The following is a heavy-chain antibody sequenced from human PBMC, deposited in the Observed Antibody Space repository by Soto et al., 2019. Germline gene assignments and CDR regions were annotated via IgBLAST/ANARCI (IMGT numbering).Heavy chain of an antibody. CDR1: GFTFTGSA. Sequence: SVKVSCKASGFTFTGSAVQWVRQARGQRLEWIGWIVVGSGNTNYAQKFQERVTITRDMSTSTAYMELSSLRSEDTAVYYCAAGPRITMIVVGIRLWGQGTLVTVSS. CDR2: IVVGSGNT. CDR3: AAGPRITMIVVGIRL. V-gene: IGHV1-58*01. J-gene: IGHJ4*02. D-gene: IGHD3-22*01.